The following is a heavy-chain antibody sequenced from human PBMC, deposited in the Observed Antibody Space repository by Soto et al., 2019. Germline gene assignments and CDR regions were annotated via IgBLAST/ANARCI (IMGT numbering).Heavy chain of an antibody. D-gene: IGHD2-15*01. V-gene: IGHV1-69*01. J-gene: IGHJ6*02. CDR3: ARGYCSGGSCYSVAYYYYYGMDV. Sequence: QVQLVQSGAEVKKPGSSVKVYCKASGGTFSSYAISWVRQAPGQGLEWMGGIIHIFGTANYAQKFQGRVTITADESTSTAYMELSSLRSEDTAVYYCARGYCSGGSCYSVAYYYYYGMDVWGQGTTVTVSS. CDR2: IIHIFGTA. CDR1: GGTFSSYA.